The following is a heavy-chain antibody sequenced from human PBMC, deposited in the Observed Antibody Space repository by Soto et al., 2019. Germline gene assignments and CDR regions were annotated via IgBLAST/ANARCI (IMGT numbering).Heavy chain of an antibody. CDR2: IYYSGST. V-gene: IGHV4-39*01. D-gene: IGHD2-2*01. CDR1: GGSISSSSYY. Sequence: QLQLQESGPGLVKPSETLSLTCTVSGGSISSSSYYWGWIRQPPGKGLEWIGSIYYSGSTYYNPSLKSRVTISVATSKTQFTLQLSSVTAADTAVYYCARARCDERCGMDVWGQGTTVTVSS. CDR3: ARARCDERCGMDV. J-gene: IGHJ6*02.